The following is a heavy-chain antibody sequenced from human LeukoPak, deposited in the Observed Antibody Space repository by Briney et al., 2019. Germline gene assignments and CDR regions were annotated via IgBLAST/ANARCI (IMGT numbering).Heavy chain of an antibody. CDR3: ARDIVVVPAAIQWFDP. Sequence: SETLSLICTVSGGSISSYYWSWIRQPPGKGLEWIGYMHHSGSINYNPSLKSRVTISVDTSKNQFSLKLSSVTAADTAVYYCARDIVVVPAAIQWFDPWGQGTLVTVSS. J-gene: IGHJ5*02. CDR2: MHHSGSI. CDR1: GGSISSYY. V-gene: IGHV4-59*12. D-gene: IGHD2-2*01.